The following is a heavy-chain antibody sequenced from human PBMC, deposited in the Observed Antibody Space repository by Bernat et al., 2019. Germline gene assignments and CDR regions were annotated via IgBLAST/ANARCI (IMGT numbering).Heavy chain of an antibody. D-gene: IGHD5-12*01. CDR2: IYYSGST. CDR3: ARERRRGYSGYDLSAYFDY. J-gene: IGHJ4*02. Sequence: QVQLQESGPGLVKPSQTLSLTCTVSGGSISSGGYYWSWIRQHPGKGLEWIGYIYYSGSTYYNPSLKSRVTISVDTYKNQFSLKLSSVTAADTAVYYCARERRRGYSGYDLSAYFDYWGQGTLVTVSS. V-gene: IGHV4-31*03. CDR1: GGSISSGGYY.